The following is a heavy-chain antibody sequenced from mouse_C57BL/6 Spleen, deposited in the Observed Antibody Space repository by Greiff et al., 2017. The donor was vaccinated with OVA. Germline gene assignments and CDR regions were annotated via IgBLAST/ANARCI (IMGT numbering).Heavy chain of an antibody. V-gene: IGHV1-53*01. CDR1: GYTFTSYW. CDR2: INPSNGGT. J-gene: IGHJ2*01. CDR3: AREKNWVYYFDY. D-gene: IGHD4-1*01. Sequence: VQLQQPGTELVKPGASVKLSCKASGYTFTSYWMHWVKQRPGQGLEWIGNINPSNGGTNYNEKFKSKATLTVDKSSSTAYMQLSSLTSEDATVYYCAREKNWVYYFDYWGQGTTLTVSS.